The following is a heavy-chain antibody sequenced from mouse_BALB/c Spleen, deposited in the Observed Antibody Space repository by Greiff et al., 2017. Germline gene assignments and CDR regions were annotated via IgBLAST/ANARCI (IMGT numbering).Heavy chain of an antibody. D-gene: IGHD2-14*01. Sequence: DVQLQESGPSLVKPSQTLSLTCSVTGDSITSGYWNWIRKFPGNKLEYMGYISYSGSTYYNPSLKSRISITRDTSKNQYYLQLNSVTTEDTATYYCARLEDYYRYDDGEGYFDYWGQGTTLTVSS. CDR1: GDSITSGY. CDR2: ISYSGST. V-gene: IGHV3-8*02. J-gene: IGHJ2*01. CDR3: ARLEDYYRYDDGEGYFDY.